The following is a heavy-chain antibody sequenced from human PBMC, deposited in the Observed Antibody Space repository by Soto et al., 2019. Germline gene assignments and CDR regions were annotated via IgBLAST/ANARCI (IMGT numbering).Heavy chain of an antibody. Sequence: SLRLSCAASGFTFSNYGMHWVRQAPGKGLEWVAVIWYDGNNKYYADSVKGGFTISRDNSNNTLYVQMTSLRAEDTAVYYCARGLHSPFYLWGQGTPVTVYS. V-gene: IGHV3-33*01. D-gene: IGHD2-21*01. CDR2: IWYDGNNK. J-gene: IGHJ6*01. CDR1: GFTFSNYG. CDR3: ARGLHSPFYL.